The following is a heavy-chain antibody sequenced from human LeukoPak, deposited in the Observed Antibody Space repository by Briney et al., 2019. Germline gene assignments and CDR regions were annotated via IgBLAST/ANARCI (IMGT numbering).Heavy chain of an antibody. V-gene: IGHV1-18*01. D-gene: IGHD6-13*01. Sequence: ASVKVSCKASGYTFTSYGISWVRQAPGQGLEWMGWISAYNGNTNYAQKLQGRVTMTTVTSTSTAYMELRSLRSDDTAVYYCATDIAAAGTGLVDYWGRGTLVTVSS. CDR1: GYTFTSYG. J-gene: IGHJ4*02. CDR3: ATDIAAAGTGLVDY. CDR2: ISAYNGNT.